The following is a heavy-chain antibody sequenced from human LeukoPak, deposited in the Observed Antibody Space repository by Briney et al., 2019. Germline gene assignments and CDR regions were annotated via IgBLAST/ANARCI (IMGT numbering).Heavy chain of an antibody. D-gene: IGHD1-7*01. CDR2: ISGSGGST. CDR3: IRAYNWNYDKYYFDY. CDR1: GFTFSSYA. Sequence: GGSLRLSCAASGFTFSSYAMSWVRQAPGKWLEWVSAISGSGGSTYYADSVKGRFTISRDNSKNTLYLQMNSLRAEDTAVYYCIRAYNWNYDKYYFDYWGQGTLVTVSS. J-gene: IGHJ4*02. V-gene: IGHV3-23*01.